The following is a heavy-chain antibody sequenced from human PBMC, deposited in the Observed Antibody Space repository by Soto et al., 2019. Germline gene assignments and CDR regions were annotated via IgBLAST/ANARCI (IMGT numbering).Heavy chain of an antibody. J-gene: IGHJ4*02. CDR2: IWGSGDRT. CDR1: GFAFRTYA. CDR3: ASAPTGVFDY. V-gene: IGHV3-23*01. D-gene: IGHD2-8*02. Sequence: GGSLRLSCAASGFAFRTYAMAWVRQAPGKGLEWVSGIWGSGDRTFYADSVKGRFTISRDNSRNTLYLQMNSLRAEDTAVYYCASAPTGVFDYWGQGTLVTVSS.